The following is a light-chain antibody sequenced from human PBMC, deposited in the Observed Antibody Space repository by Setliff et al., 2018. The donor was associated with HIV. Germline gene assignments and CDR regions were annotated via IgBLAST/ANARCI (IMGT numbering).Light chain of an antibody. CDR1: NGAVSSGQY. Sequence: QAVVTQEPSLTVSPGGTVTLTCASSNGAVSSGQYPNWFQQKPGQAPKTLIYNTNHKHSWTPARFSGSLLGVKAALTLSGVQAEDDAVYYCLLYYGSARVFGTGTKVTVL. J-gene: IGLJ1*01. CDR2: NTN. CDR3: LLYYGSARV. V-gene: IGLV7-43*01.